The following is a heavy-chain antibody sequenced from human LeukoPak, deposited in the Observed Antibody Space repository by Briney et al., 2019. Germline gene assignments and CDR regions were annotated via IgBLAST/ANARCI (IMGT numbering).Heavy chain of an antibody. J-gene: IGHJ6*03. CDR1: GYTFTGYY. Sequence: ASVKVSCKASGYTFTGYYMHWVRQAPGQGLEWMGWINPSGGSTSYAQKFQGRVTMTRDMSTSTVYMELSSLRSDDTAVYYCARRCPARRLAPDLYYYYYYMDVWGKGTTVTVSS. D-gene: IGHD3-9*01. CDR3: ARRCPARRLAPDLYYYYYYMDV. V-gene: IGHV1-46*01. CDR2: INPSGGST.